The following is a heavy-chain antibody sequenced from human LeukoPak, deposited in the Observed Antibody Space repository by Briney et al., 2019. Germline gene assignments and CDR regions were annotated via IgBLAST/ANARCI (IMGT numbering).Heavy chain of an antibody. CDR3: ASSRFQPVAAFDS. V-gene: IGHV4-39*07. CDR1: GGSISSSSYY. D-gene: IGHD6-19*01. Sequence: KSSGTLSLTCTVSGGSISSSSYYWGWIRQPPGKGLEWIGSIYYSGSTYYKPSLKSRVTISVDTSKNQFSLKLSSVTAADTAVYYCASSRFQPVAAFDSWGQGTLVTVSS. CDR2: IYYSGST. J-gene: IGHJ4*02.